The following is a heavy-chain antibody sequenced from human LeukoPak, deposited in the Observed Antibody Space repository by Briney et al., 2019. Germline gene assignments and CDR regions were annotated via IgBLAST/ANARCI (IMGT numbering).Heavy chain of an antibody. J-gene: IGHJ3*02. D-gene: IGHD6-19*01. CDR2: IYYSGST. CDR3: ARVSSGWYWNAFDI. V-gene: IGHV4-59*01. CDR1: GGSISSYY. Sequence: SETLSLTCTVSGGSISSYYWSWIRQPPGKGLEWIGYIYYSGSTNYNPSLKSRVTISVDTSKNQFSLKLSSVTAADTAVYCCARVSSGWYWNAFDIWGQGTMVTVSS.